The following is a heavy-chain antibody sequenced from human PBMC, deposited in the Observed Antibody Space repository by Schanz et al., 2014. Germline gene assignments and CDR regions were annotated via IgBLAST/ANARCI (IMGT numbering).Heavy chain of an antibody. Sequence: QVQLVQSEAEVKKPGSSVKVSCKLSGGTFSSYTISWMRQAPGQGLEWMGKIIPVLNIATYAQRFQGRVSITADTSTNTAYMELTSLRFDDTAVYYCARDFSAYVGNYFDYWGQGTLVTVSS. J-gene: IGHJ4*02. CDR1: GGTFSSYT. D-gene: IGHD5-12*01. V-gene: IGHV1-69*08. CDR3: ARDFSAYVGNYFDY. CDR2: IIPVLNIA.